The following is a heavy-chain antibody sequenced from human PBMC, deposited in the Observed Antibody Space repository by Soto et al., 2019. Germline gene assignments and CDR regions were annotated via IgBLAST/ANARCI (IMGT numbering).Heavy chain of an antibody. Sequence: QVQLVQSGAEVKKPGASVKVSCKASGYTFTSYGISWVRQAPGQGLEWMGWISAYNGNTNSAQKPQGRVTMTTDTSTSTAYMELRSLRSDDTAVYYWAMVKYSPPYYDYYGMDVWGQGTTVTVSS. CDR2: ISAYNGNT. D-gene: IGHD5-18*01. V-gene: IGHV1-18*01. CDR1: GYTFTSYG. CDR3: AMVKYSPPYYDYYGMDV. J-gene: IGHJ6*02.